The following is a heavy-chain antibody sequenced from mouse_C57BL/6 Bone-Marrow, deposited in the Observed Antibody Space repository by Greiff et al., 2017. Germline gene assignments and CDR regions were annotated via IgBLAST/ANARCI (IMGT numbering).Heavy chain of an antibody. CDR2: IGPENGDT. CDR1: GFNIKDDY. V-gene: IGHV14-4*01. Sequence: VQLKQSGAELVRPGASVKLSCTASGFNIKDDYMHWVKQRPEQGLEWIGWIGPENGDTEYASKFQGQATITADTSSNTAYLQISSLTSEDTAVYYCTFITTVVATNFDYWGQGTTLTVSS. J-gene: IGHJ2*01. CDR3: TFITTVVATNFDY. D-gene: IGHD1-1*01.